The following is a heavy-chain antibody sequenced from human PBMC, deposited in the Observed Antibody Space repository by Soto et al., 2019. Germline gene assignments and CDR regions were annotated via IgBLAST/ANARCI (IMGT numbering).Heavy chain of an antibody. CDR2: ISYDGSNK. V-gene: IGHV3-30-3*01. CDR3: AREDDYYGSGSYHY. J-gene: IGHJ4*02. CDR1: GFTFSSYA. D-gene: IGHD3-10*01. Sequence: QVQLVESGGGVVQPGRSLRLSCAASGFTFSSYAMHWVRQAPGKGLEWVAVISYDGSNKYYADSVKGRFTISRDNSKNTLYLQMNSLRAEETAVYYCAREDDYYGSGSYHYWGQGPLVTVSS.